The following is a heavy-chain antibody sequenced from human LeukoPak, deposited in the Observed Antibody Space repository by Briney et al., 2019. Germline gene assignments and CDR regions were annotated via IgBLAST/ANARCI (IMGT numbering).Heavy chain of an antibody. CDR1: EFDFSTHA. CDR2: ISYDGSNK. Sequence: PGGSLRLSCAASEFDFSTHAMTWVRQAPGKGLEWVAVISYDGSNKYYADSVKGRFTTSRDNSKNTLYLQMNSLRAGDTAVYYCAKSGSYSSGWYGMGYWGQGTLVTVSS. J-gene: IGHJ4*02. D-gene: IGHD6-19*01. V-gene: IGHV3-30*18. CDR3: AKSGSYSSGWYGMGY.